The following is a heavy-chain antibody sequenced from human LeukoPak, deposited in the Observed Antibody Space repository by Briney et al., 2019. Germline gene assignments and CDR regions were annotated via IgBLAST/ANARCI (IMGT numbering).Heavy chain of an antibody. V-gene: IGHV4-31*03. Sequence: SETLSLTCTVSGGSISSGGYYWSWIRQHPGKGLEWIGYIYYSGSTYYNPSLKSRVTISVDTSKNQFSLKLSSVTAADTAVYYCASPSLVLAAIGAFDIWGQGTMVTVSS. D-gene: IGHD2-2*02. CDR1: GGSISSGGYY. CDR3: ASPSLVLAAIGAFDI. CDR2: IYYSGST. J-gene: IGHJ3*02.